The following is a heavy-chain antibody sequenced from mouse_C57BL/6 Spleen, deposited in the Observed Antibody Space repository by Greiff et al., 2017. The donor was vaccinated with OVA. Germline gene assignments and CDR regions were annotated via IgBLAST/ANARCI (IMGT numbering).Heavy chain of an antibody. CDR3: ARRGYYGTWYFDV. D-gene: IGHD1-1*01. J-gene: IGHJ1*03. V-gene: IGHV1-26*01. Sequence: EVQLQQSGPELVKPGASVKISCKASGYTFTDYYMNWVKQSNGKSLEWIGDINPNNGGTSYNQKFKGKATLTVDKSSSTAYIELRSLTSEDSAVYYCARRGYYGTWYFDVWGTGTTVTVSS. CDR2: INPNNGGT. CDR1: GYTFTDYY.